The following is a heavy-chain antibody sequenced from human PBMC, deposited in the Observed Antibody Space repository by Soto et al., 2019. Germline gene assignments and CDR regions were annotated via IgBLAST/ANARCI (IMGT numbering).Heavy chain of an antibody. J-gene: IGHJ5*02. V-gene: IGHV3-23*01. CDR3: AKGGYMDGLDP. D-gene: IGHD5-18*01. Sequence: EVQLLESGGGLVQPGGSLRLSCAASGFTFSSSAMSWVRQAPGKGPEWVSAISESGDNTFSADSVKGRFTISRDNTKNTLYLQMNSLRAEDTALYFCAKGGYMDGLDPWGQGTLVTVSS. CDR1: GFTFSSSA. CDR2: ISESGDNT.